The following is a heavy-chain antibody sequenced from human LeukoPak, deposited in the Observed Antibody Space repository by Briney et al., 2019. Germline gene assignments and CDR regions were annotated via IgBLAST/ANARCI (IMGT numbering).Heavy chain of an antibody. CDR3: ARDDYGDTPGGMDV. CDR2: IYYSGST. Sequence: PSETLSLTCTVSGGFISSYYWSWIRQPPGKGLEWIGYIYYSGSTNYNPSLKSRVTISVDTSKNQFSLKLSSVTAADTAVYYCARDDYGDTPGGMDVWGQGTTVTVSS. D-gene: IGHD4-17*01. J-gene: IGHJ6*02. V-gene: IGHV4-59*01. CDR1: GGFISSYY.